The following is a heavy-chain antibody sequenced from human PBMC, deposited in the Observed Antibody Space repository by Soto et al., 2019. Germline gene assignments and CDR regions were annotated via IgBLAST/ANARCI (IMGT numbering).Heavy chain of an antibody. D-gene: IGHD3-16*01. Sequence: QVQLQESGPGLLNPSQTLSLTCTVSGGSISSGDYYWSWIRKTPGKGLEWIGYIYYSGSTYYNPSLKSRVSISVDTSKNQFSLKLSSVTAADTAVYYCASHDYAHYGMDVWGQGTTVTVSS. V-gene: IGHV4-30-4*01. CDR3: ASHDYAHYGMDV. CDR1: GGSISSGDYY. J-gene: IGHJ6*02. CDR2: IYYSGST.